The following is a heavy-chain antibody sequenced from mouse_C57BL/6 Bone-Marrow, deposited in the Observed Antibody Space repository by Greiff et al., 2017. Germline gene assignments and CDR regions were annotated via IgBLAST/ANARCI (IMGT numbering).Heavy chain of an antibody. CDR1: GFTFSSYA. D-gene: IGHD1-1*01. CDR2: INSDGGST. V-gene: IGHV5-2*01. CDR3: ARRGYGSGYWYFDV. Sequence: EVQGVESGGGLVKPGGSLKLSCAASGFTFSSYAMSWVRKTPEKRLELVAAINSDGGSTYYPDTMERRFIISRYNTKKTLYLQRSNQRSEDTALYYCARRGYGSGYWYFDVWGTGTTVTVSS. J-gene: IGHJ1*03.